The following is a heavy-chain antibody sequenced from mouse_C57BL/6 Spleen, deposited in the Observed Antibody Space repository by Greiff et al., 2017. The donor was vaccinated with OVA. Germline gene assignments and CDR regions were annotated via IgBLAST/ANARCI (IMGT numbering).Heavy chain of an antibody. CDR3: ARVRGNQGYFDV. J-gene: IGHJ1*03. Sequence: EVKLMESGPGLVKPSQSLSLTCSVTGYSITSGYYWNWIRQFPGNKLEWMGYISYDGSNNYNPSLKNRISITRDTSKNQFFLKLNSVTTEDTATYYCARVRGNQGYFDVWGTGTTVTVSS. CDR2: ISYDGSN. D-gene: IGHD2-1*01. V-gene: IGHV3-6*01. CDR1: GYSITSGYY.